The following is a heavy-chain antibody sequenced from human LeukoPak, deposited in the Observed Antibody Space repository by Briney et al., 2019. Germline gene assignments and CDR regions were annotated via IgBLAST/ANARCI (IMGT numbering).Heavy chain of an antibody. CDR1: GFTFSSYS. CDR3: ARGGYCSGGSCNFDS. V-gene: IGHV3-74*01. D-gene: IGHD2-15*01. Sequence: PGGSLRLSCAASGFTFSSYSMNWVRQAPGKGLVWVSRVNTDGTSTSYADSMTGRFTISRDNAKNTVYLQMSSLRAEDTAVYFCARGGYCSGGSCNFDSWGQGTLVTVSS. CDR2: VNTDGTST. J-gene: IGHJ4*02.